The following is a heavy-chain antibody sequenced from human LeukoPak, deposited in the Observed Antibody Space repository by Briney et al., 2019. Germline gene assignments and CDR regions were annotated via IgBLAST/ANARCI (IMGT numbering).Heavy chain of an antibody. CDR2: VHYSGNT. V-gene: IGHV4-59*01. D-gene: IGHD4-23*01. J-gene: IGHJ2*01. CDR1: GVSISRYY. CDR3: ARSVVTLYWYFDL. Sequence: SETLSLTCTVSGVSISRYYWSWVRQPPGKGLEWIGSVHYSGNTNYNPSLKSRVTISLDTSKNQFSLKLSSVTTADTAVYYCARSVVTLYWYFDLWGRGTLVTVSS.